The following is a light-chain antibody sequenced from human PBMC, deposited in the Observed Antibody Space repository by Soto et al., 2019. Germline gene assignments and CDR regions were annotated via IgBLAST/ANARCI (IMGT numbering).Light chain of an antibody. Sequence: EILLTQSPATLSLSPGERATLSCRASQSVSSYLAWYQQKPGQAPRLLIYDASNRATGIPARFSGSGSGTDFTLTISSLEPEDFAVYYCQQRSNWPFGQGTKVDI. V-gene: IGKV3-11*01. CDR2: DAS. CDR3: QQRSNWP. J-gene: IGKJ1*01. CDR1: QSVSSY.